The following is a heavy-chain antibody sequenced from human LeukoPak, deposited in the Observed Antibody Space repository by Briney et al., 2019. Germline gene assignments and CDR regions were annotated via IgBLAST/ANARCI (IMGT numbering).Heavy chain of an antibody. CDR1: GYTFTSYD. J-gene: IGHJ4*02. CDR3: ALSVGATMGFDY. V-gene: IGHV1-8*01. CDR2: MNPNSGNT. D-gene: IGHD1-26*01. Sequence: AASVKVSCKASGYTFTSYDINWVRQATGQGLEWMGWMNPNSGNTGYAQKFQGRVTMTRNTSISTAYMELSSLRSEDTAVYYCALSVGATMGFDYWGQGTLVTVSS.